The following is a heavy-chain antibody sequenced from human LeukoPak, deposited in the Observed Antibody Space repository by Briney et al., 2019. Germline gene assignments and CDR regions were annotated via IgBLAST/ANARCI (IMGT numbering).Heavy chain of an antibody. V-gene: IGHV1-2*02. CDR2: INPNSGGT. D-gene: IGHD3-16*02. J-gene: IGHJ4*02. CDR1: GYTFTGYY. CDR3: ARQKIMSTFGGVIAPFDD. Sequence: GASVKVSCKASGYTFTGYYMHWVRQAPGQGLEWMGWINPNSGGTNYAQKVQGRVTMTRDMSTSTVYMELSSLRSEDTAVYYCARQKIMSTFGGVIAPFDDWGQETLVTVSS.